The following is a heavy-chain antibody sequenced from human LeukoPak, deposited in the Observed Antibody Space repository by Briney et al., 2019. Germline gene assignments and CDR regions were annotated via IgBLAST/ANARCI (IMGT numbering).Heavy chain of an antibody. CDR3: ARDADTTAFYWYFDL. CDR1: GFTLSHFG. Sequence: GGSLRLSCTASGFTLSHFGMHWVRQAPGKGLELVALMWSDGTKTSYADSEKGRFTISRDISRNTLYLQMNSLRAEDTALYYCARDADTTAFYWYFDLWGRGTLVTVSS. CDR2: MWSDGTKT. J-gene: IGHJ2*01. D-gene: IGHD2/OR15-2a*01. V-gene: IGHV3-33*01.